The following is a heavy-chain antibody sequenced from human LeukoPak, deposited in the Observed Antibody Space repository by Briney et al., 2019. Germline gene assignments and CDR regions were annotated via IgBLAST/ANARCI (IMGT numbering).Heavy chain of an antibody. CDR3: AREEERGVVARIPIDAFDI. CDR2: INPSGGST. J-gene: IGHJ3*02. CDR1: GYTFTSYY. Sequence: ASVKVSCKASGYTFTSYYMHWVRQAPGQGLEWMGIINPSGGSTSYAQKFQGRVTMTRDTSTSTVYMELSSLRSEDTAVYYCAREEERGVVARIPIDAFDIWGQGTMVTVSS. V-gene: IGHV1-46*01. D-gene: IGHD3-3*01.